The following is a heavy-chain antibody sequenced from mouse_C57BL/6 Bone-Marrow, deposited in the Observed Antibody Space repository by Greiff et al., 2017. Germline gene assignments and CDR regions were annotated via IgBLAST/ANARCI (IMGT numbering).Heavy chain of an antibody. V-gene: IGHV5-2*01. Sequence: EVQGVESGGGLVQPGESLKLSCESNEYEFPSHDMSWVRKTPEKRLEMVAAINSDGGSTYYPDTMERRFIISRDNTKKTLYLQMSSLRSEDTAMYYCARPDGNYPDGYWGQGTTLTVSS. D-gene: IGHD2-1*01. CDR1: EYEFPSHD. J-gene: IGHJ2*01. CDR3: ARPDGNYPDGY. CDR2: INSDGGST.